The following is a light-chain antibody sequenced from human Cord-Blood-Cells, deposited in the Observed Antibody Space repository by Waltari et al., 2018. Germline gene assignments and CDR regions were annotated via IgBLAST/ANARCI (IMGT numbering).Light chain of an antibody. V-gene: IGKV3-15*01. J-gene: IGKJ1*01. CDR3: QQYNNWPPWT. CDR2: GAS. Sequence: EIVMTQSPATLSVSPGERATLSCRASQSVSSNLAWYQQKPGQAPRLLIYGASTRATGIPAWFSGSGSGTEFTLTISSLQSEDFAVYYCQQYNNWPPWTFGQGTRWKSN. CDR1: QSVSSN.